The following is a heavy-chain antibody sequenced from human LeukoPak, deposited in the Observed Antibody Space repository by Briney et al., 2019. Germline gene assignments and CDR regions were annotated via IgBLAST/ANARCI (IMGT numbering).Heavy chain of an antibody. J-gene: IGHJ3*02. Sequence: SETLSLTCAVSGDSFSSHYWTWIRQPPGKGLEWIGYISYIGSTNYNPSLKSRVTISIDTSKNQFSLKLSSVTAADTAVYYCARDLVTVTKGFNIWGQGTMVSVSS. CDR2: ISYIGST. CDR3: ARDLVTVTKGFNI. CDR1: GDSFSSHY. D-gene: IGHD4-17*01. V-gene: IGHV4-59*11.